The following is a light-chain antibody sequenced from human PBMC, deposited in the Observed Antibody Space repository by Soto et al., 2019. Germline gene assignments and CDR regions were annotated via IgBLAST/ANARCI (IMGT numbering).Light chain of an antibody. V-gene: IGLV2-14*01. CDR2: EVS. J-gene: IGLJ1*01. Sequence: QSALTQPASVSGSPGQSITISCTGTSSDVGGYNYVSWYQQHPGKAPKLIIYEVSNRPSGVSNRFSGSKSGNTASLTISRLQAEDEADYYCNSYTSKATGVFGTGTK. CDR3: NSYTSKATGV. CDR1: SSDVGGYNY.